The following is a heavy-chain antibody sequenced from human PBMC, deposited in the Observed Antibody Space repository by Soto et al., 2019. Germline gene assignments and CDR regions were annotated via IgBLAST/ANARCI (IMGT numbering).Heavy chain of an antibody. CDR3: ARDRRYYDSSGYPRIESYLYY. D-gene: IGHD3-22*01. CDR1: GLTFSSYA. J-gene: IGHJ4*02. Sequence: GGSLRLSCAASGLTFSSYAMHWVRQAPGKGLEWVAVISYDGSNKYYADSVKGRFTISRDNSKNTLYLQMNSLRAEDTAVYYCARDRRYYDSSGYPRIESYLYYLGQGTLVTVSS. V-gene: IGHV3-30*04. CDR2: ISYDGSNK.